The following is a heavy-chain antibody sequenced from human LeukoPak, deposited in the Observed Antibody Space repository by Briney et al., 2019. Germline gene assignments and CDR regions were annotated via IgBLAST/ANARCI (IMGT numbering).Heavy chain of an antibody. J-gene: IGHJ4*02. CDR2: IYPGDSDT. CDR1: GYSFASYW. V-gene: IGHV5-51*01. D-gene: IGHD3-22*01. Sequence: GESLKISYKASGYSFASYWIGWVRQMPGKGLEWMGIIYPGDSDTRYSPSFDGQVTISAEKSISTAYLQWNSLKTSDTAMYYCARRPSSGYYGSHFDYWGQGTLVTVSS. CDR3: ARRPSSGYYGSHFDY.